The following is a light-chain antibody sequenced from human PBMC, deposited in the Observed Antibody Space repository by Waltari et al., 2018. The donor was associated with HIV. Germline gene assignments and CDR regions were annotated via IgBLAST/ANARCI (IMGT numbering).Light chain of an antibody. V-gene: IGKV3-15*01. CDR2: GAS. J-gene: IGKJ4*01. CDR1: QRVRYN. Sequence: EILMTQSPPPPSVSPGDTATLSCRASQRVRYNLAWYQQKLGQAPRLLIYGASTRATDIPARFSGSGYGTEFTLTISSLQSDDFAVYYCQQYDNWPPLTFGGGTKVEI. CDR3: QQYDNWPPLT.